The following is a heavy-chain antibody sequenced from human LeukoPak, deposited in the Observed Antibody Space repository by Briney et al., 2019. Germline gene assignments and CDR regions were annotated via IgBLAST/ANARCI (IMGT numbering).Heavy chain of an antibody. CDR3: ARGEALVSNYGMDV. Sequence: PSETLSLTCTVSGVSINGYYWNWIRQPPGKGLEWIGYIYFSGSTSYNPSLKSRVTMSVDTSRNQFSLKLSSVTAADTAVYYCARGEALVSNYGMDVWAKGTTVTVSS. D-gene: IGHD5-18*01. J-gene: IGHJ6*04. CDR2: IYFSGST. V-gene: IGHV4-59*01. CDR1: GVSINGYY.